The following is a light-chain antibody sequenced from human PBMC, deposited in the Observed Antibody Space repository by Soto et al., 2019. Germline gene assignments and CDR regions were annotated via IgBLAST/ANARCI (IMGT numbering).Light chain of an antibody. J-gene: IGLJ1*01. CDR2: EVS. Sequence: QSALTQPASVSGSPGQSITISCTGTSSDVGGYNSVSWYQQHPGKAPKLMIYEVSNRPSGVSNRFSGSKSGNTASLTISGLQAEDEADDYCSSYTTSSTLLDVFGTGTKLTVL. V-gene: IGLV2-14*01. CDR1: SSDVGGYNS. CDR3: SSYTTSSTLLDV.